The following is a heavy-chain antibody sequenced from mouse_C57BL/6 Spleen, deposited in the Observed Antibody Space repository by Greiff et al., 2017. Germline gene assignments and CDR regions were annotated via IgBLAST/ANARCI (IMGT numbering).Heavy chain of an antibody. V-gene: IGHV3-6*01. CDR2: ISYDGSN. J-gene: IGHJ1*03. CDR3: ARVYGSPYWYFDV. Sequence: VQLKESGPGLVKPSQSLSLTCSVTGYSITSGYYWNWIRQFPGNKLEWMGYISYDGSNNYNPSLKNRISITRDTSKNQFFLKLNSVTTEDTATYYCARVYGSPYWYFDVWGTGTTVTVSS. D-gene: IGHD1-1*01. CDR1: GYSITSGYY.